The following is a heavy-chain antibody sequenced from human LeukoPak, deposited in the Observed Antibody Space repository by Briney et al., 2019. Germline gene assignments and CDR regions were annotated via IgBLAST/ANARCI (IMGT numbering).Heavy chain of an antibody. CDR1: GGTFSSYA. J-gene: IGHJ3*02. V-gene: IGHV1-69*13. CDR2: IIPIFGTA. CDR3: ARKENGYNLQGAFDI. D-gene: IGHD5-24*01. Sequence: GASVKVSCKASGGTFSSYAISWVRQAPGQGLEWMGGIIPIFGTANYAQKFQGRVTITADESTSTAYMELSSLRSEDTAVYYCARKENGYNLQGAFDIWGQGTMVTVSS.